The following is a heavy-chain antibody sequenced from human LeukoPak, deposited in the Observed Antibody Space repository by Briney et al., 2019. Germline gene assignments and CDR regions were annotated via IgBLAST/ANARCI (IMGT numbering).Heavy chain of an antibody. V-gene: IGHV3-15*01. J-gene: IGHJ5*02. CDR2: IKSKTDGGTT. D-gene: IGHD2-15*01. CDR1: GFTFSNAW. Sequence: PGGSRRLSCAASGFTFSNAWMSWVRQAPGKGLEWVGRIKSKTDGGTTDYAAPVKGRFTISRDGSKNTLYLQMNSLKTEDTAVYYCTTDPDVVVVAVDWFDPWGQGTLVTVSS. CDR3: TTDPDVVVVAVDWFDP.